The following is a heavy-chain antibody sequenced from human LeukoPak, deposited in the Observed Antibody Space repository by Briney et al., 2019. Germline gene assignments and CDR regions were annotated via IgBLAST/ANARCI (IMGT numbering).Heavy chain of an antibody. CDR1: GGTFSYHA. J-gene: IGHJ4*02. CDR3: ARARFEKSEYYFDY. CDR2: IIPIADTT. V-gene: IGHV1-69*05. Sequence: GSSVKVSCKVSGGTFSYHAFSWVRQAPGQGLEWMGGIIPIADTTDYAQNFQGRVTITTDESTTTVYMELSSLRSEGTAIYYCARARFEKSEYYFDYWGQGTLVTVSS.